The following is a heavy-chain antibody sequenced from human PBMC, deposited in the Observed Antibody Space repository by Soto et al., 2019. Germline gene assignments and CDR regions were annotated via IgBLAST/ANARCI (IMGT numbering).Heavy chain of an antibody. CDR1: GFTFNSYG. D-gene: IGHD6-19*01. CDR2: IWYDGSNK. CDR3: ARERIAVAGTSYDY. Sequence: GGSLRLSCASSGFTFNSYGMHCFRQAPGKGLDWVAVIWYDGSNKYYADSVKGRFTISRDNSKNTLYLQMNSLRAEDTAVYYCARERIAVAGTSYDYWGQGTLVTVSS. J-gene: IGHJ4*02. V-gene: IGHV3-33*01.